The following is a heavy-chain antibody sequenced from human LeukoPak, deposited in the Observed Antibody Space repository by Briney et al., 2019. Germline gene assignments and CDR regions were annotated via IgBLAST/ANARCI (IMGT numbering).Heavy chain of an antibody. V-gene: IGHV1-2*02. J-gene: IGHJ6*03. CDR2: INPNSGGT. Sequence: AASVKVSCKASGYTFTGYYMHWVRQAPGQGLEWMGWINPNSGGTNYAQKFQGRVTMTRDTSISTAYMELSRLRSDDTAVYYCARDSSSTDYYMDVWGKGTTVTVSS. D-gene: IGHD6-13*01. CDR3: ARDSSSTDYYMDV. CDR1: GYTFTGYY.